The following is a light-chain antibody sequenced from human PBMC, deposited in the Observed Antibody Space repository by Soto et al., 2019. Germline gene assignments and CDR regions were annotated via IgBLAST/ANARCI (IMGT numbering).Light chain of an antibody. J-gene: IGLJ1*01. CDR2: NVY. Sequence: ALTQPASVSGSPGQSITISCTGTSSDVGAYNFVSWHQQHPGKAPKLMIYNVYDRPSGISYRFSGSKSGNTASLTISGLQGEDEADYYCSAYAVSRTYVFGTGTKLTVL. V-gene: IGLV2-14*03. CDR3: SAYAVSRTYV. CDR1: SSDVGAYNF.